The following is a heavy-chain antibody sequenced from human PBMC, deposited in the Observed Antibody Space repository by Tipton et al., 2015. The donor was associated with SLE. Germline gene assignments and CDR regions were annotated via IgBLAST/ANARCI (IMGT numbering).Heavy chain of an antibody. J-gene: IGHJ3*02. Sequence: SLRLSCAASGFTFSNAWMSWVRQAPGKGLEWVGRIKSKTDVGTTDYAAPVKGRFTISRDDSKNTLYLQMNSLKTEDTAVYYCTRVLNTGRTAFGVVSSLDGFDTWGQGTKVTVSS. CDR2: IKSKTDVGTT. V-gene: IGHV3-15*01. CDR1: GFTFSNAW. CDR3: TRVLNTGRTAFGVVSSLDGFDT. D-gene: IGHD3-3*01.